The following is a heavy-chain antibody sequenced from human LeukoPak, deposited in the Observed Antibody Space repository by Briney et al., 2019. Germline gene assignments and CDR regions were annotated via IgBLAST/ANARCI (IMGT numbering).Heavy chain of an antibody. CDR2: ISYDGTKI. Sequence: GGSLRLSCAASGFSISTNKMNWVRQPPGKGLVWVAVISYDGTKIYYEDSAKSRYTISRDNSKNMVYLQMDSLRAENTAQYYCARDSVKLPGISYFDNWGHGTLVTVPS. D-gene: IGHD3-3*02. CDR3: ARDSVKLPGISYFDN. CDR1: GFSISTNK. V-gene: IGHV3-30-3*01. J-gene: IGHJ1*01.